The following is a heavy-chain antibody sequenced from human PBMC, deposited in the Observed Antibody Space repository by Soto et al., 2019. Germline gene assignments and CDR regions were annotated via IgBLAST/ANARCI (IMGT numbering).Heavy chain of an antibody. CDR2: IKEDGSEK. CDR1: GFTFSKYW. CDR3: AKEAGTIYFDY. V-gene: IGHV3-7*01. D-gene: IGHD6-13*01. J-gene: IGHJ4*02. Sequence: GGSLRLSCVASGFTFSKYWMSWVRQAPGKGLEWVAHIKEDGSEKYYVDSVKGRFTISRDNAKNSLYLQMNSLRAEDTTLYYCAKEAGTIYFDYWGQGALVTVSS.